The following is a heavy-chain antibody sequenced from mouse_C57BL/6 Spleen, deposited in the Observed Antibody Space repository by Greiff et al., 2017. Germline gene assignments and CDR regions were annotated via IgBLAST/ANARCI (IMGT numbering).Heavy chain of an antibody. D-gene: IGHD2-4*01. J-gene: IGHJ2*01. CDR1: GFNIKDYY. V-gene: IGHV14-2*01. CDR2: IDPEDGGT. CDR3: APDYCDADD. Sequence: VQLQQSGAELVKPGASVKLSCTASGFNIKDYYMHWVKQRTEQGLEWIGRIDPEDGGTKYAPKFQGKATITADTSSNTAYLQLSRLTSEDAAVYCCAPDYCDADDWGQGTTLTVSS.